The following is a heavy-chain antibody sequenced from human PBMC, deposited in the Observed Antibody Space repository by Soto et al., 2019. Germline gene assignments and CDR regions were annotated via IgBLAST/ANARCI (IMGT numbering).Heavy chain of an antibody. Sequence: GASVKVSCKASGYTFTSYGISWVRQAPGQGLEWMGWISAYNGNTNYAQKLQGRVTMTTDTSTSTAYMELRSLRSDDTAVYYCAREVTYGSGRSDAFDIWGQGTMVTVSS. CDR1: GYTFTSYG. J-gene: IGHJ3*02. CDR2: ISAYNGNT. D-gene: IGHD3-10*01. V-gene: IGHV1-18*01. CDR3: AREVTYGSGRSDAFDI.